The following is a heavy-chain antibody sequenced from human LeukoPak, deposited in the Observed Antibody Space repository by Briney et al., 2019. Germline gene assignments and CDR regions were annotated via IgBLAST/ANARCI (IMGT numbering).Heavy chain of an antibody. D-gene: IGHD6-13*01. J-gene: IGHJ5*02. V-gene: IGHV4-4*07. CDR3: ARVTGYSSSWYPWFDP. CDR1: GGSIGSYH. Sequence: PSETLSLTCTVSGGSIGSYHWSWIRQPAGKGLEWIGSIYYSGSTNYNPSLKSRVTISVDTSKNQFSLKLSSVTAADTAVYYRARVTGYSSSWYPWFDPWGQGTLVTVSS. CDR2: IYYSGST.